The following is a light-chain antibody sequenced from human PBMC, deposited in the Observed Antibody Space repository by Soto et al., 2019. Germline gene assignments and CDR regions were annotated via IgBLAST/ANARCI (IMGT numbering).Light chain of an antibody. CDR3: MQALQAPST. CDR2: LGS. Sequence: DIVMTQSPFSLPVTPGEPASISCRSSQSLLHSNGYNYLDWYLQKPGQSPQLLIYLGSNRASGVPDRFSGSGSGTDFTLKIRRVEAEDLGVYYCMQALQAPSTFGQGTTREIK. CDR1: QSLLHSNGYNY. V-gene: IGKV2-28*01. J-gene: IGKJ2*02.